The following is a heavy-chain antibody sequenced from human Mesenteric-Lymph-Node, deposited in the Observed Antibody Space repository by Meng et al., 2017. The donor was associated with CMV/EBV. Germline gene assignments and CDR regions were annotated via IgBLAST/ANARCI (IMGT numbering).Heavy chain of an antibody. CDR1: GYY. Sequence: GYYWSWIRQPPGKGLEWIGEINHSGSTNYNPSLKSRVTISVDTSKNQFSLKLSSVTAADTAVYYCASRGYDFWSGYYARRGNWFDPWGQGTLVTVSS. J-gene: IGHJ5*02. D-gene: IGHD3-3*01. CDR2: INHSGST. V-gene: IGHV4-34*01. CDR3: ASRGYDFWSGYYARRGNWFDP.